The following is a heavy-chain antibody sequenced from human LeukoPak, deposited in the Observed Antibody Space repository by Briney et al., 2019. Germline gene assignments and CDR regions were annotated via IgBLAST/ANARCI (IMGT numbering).Heavy chain of an antibody. V-gene: IGHV1-18*01. J-gene: IGHJ6*03. CDR1: GYTFTSYG. D-gene: IGHD1-1*01. CDR3: ARVGTGTTFGGDYYYYMDV. CDR2: ISAYNGNT. Sequence: GASVKVSCKASGYTFTSYGISWVRQAPGQGLEWMGWISAYNGNTNYAQKLQGRVTMTTDTSTSTAYMELRSLRSDDTAVYYCARVGTGTTFGGDYYYYMDVWGRGTTVTVSS.